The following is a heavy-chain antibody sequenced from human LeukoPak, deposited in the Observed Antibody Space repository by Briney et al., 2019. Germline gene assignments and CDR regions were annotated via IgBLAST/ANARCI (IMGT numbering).Heavy chain of an antibody. J-gene: IGHJ4*02. D-gene: IGHD3-3*01. Sequence: ASVKVSCKASGSTFTGYYMHWVRQAPGQGLEWRGWMNPNSGGTNYAQKFRGWVTMTRDTSTSTAYMDLRSLRSDDTAVYYCARLPEVYYDFWSGNYGGIFDYWGQGTLVTVSS. CDR1: GSTFTGYY. CDR2: MNPNSGGT. CDR3: ARLPEVYYDFWSGNYGGIFDY. V-gene: IGHV1-2*04.